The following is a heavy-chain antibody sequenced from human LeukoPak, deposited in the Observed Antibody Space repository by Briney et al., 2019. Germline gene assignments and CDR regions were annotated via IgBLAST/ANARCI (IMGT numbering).Heavy chain of an antibody. D-gene: IGHD6-6*01. Sequence: GGSLRLSCAASGFTFSSYAMSWVRQAPGKGLEWVSAISGSGGSTYYANSAKGRFTISRDNSKNTLYLQMNSLRAEDTAVYYCAKRGFELVDYWGQGTLVTVSS. J-gene: IGHJ4*02. CDR1: GFTFSSYA. V-gene: IGHV3-23*01. CDR2: ISGSGGST. CDR3: AKRGFELVDY.